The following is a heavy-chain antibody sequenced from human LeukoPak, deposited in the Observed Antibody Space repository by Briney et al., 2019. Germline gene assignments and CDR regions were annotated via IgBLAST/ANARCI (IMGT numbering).Heavy chain of an antibody. Sequence: SETLSLTCAVYGGPFNANYWSWLRQPPGKGLEWVGEINRSGSTKYNPSLKSRVTISVDTSKNQFSLKLSSVTAADTAVYYCARGTDPGYSSSWYHVVGAFDIWGQGTMVTVSS. CDR1: GGPFNANY. D-gene: IGHD6-13*01. CDR3: ARGTDPGYSSSWYHVVGAFDI. CDR2: INRSGST. V-gene: IGHV4-34*01. J-gene: IGHJ3*02.